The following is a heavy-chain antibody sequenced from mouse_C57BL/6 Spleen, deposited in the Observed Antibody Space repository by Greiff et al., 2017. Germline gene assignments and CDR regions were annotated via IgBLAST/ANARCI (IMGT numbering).Heavy chain of an antibody. J-gene: IGHJ2*01. CDR1: GYTFTDYY. CDR3: ARGTDYDGTGFDY. V-gene: IGHV1-76*01. Sequence: QVQLQQPGAELVRPGASVKLSCKASGYTFTDYYINWVKQRPGQGLEWISRIYPGGGNTSYNEKFKGKATLTAENASSTSYMQLNSLTSEDSAVYFCARGTDYDGTGFDYWGQGTTLTVSS. D-gene: IGHD2-4*01. CDR2: IYPGGGNT.